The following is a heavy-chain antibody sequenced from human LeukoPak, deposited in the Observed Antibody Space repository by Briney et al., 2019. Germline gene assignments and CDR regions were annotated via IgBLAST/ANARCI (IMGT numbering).Heavy chain of an antibody. CDR2: INSDGSST. D-gene: IGHD5-12*01. CDR1: GFTFSSYW. Sequence: PGGSLRLSCAASGFTFSSYWMHWVRQAPGKGLVRVSRINSDGSSTSYADSVKGRFTISRDNAKNTLYLQMNSLRAEDTAVYYCARDLSGYDDFDYWGQGTLVTVSS. V-gene: IGHV3-74*01. J-gene: IGHJ4*02. CDR3: ARDLSGYDDFDY.